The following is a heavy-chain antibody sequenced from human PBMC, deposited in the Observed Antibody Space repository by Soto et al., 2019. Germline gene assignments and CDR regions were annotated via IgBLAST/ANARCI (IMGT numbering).Heavy chain of an antibody. CDR3: VRRHVSATGIDWFDP. CDR2: INAANGDT. J-gene: IGHJ5*02. CDR1: GYTFTSYG. V-gene: IGHV1-3*01. D-gene: IGHD6-13*01. Sequence: EASVKFYCKASGYTFTSYGIHWVRQAPGQRLEWMGWINAANGDTKYSPKFQGRVTITRDTSASTAYMELSSLRSEDTAVYYCVRRHVSATGIDWFDPWGQGTLVTVSS.